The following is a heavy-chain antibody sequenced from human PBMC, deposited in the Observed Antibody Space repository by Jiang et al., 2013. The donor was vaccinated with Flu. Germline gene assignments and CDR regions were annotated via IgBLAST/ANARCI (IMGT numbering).Heavy chain of an antibody. J-gene: IGHJ6*02. CDR3: ARDLYSYGYYYYGMDV. D-gene: IGHD5-18*01. Sequence: TCAISGDSVSSNSAAWNWIRQSPSRGLEWLGRTYYRSKWYNDYAVSVKSRITINPDTSKNQFSLQLNSVTPEDTAVYYCARDLYSYGYYYYGMDVWGQGTTVTVSS. CDR2: TYYRSKWYN. CDR1: GDSVSSNSAA. V-gene: IGHV6-1*01.